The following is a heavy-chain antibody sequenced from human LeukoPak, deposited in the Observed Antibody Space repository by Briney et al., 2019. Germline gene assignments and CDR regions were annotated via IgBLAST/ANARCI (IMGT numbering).Heavy chain of an antibody. D-gene: IGHD4-17*01. V-gene: IGHV5-51*01. Sequence: GESLKISCKGSGYSFTSYWIGWVRQMPGKGLEWMGIIYPGDSDTRYSPSFQGQVTISADKSISTAYLQWSSLKASDTAMYYCARHRGDYAYYYYYYMDVWGKWTTVTVSS. CDR1: GYSFTSYW. CDR3: ARHRGDYAYYYYYYMDV. J-gene: IGHJ6*03. CDR2: IYPGDSDT.